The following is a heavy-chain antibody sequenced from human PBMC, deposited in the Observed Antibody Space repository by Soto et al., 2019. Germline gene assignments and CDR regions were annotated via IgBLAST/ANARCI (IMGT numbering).Heavy chain of an antibody. D-gene: IGHD3-3*01. V-gene: IGHV4-61*01. CDR1: GGSFKSGSYS. Sequence: QVQLQESGPGLVKPSETLCLTCTVSGGSFKSGSYSWSWIRQPPGKGLEWIGYVYHTGRTSYNPSLKSRVSISMDTSKNQISLNLDSVTAADTAVYFCARDFAYFDSWGQGTLVTVSS. J-gene: IGHJ4*02. CDR3: ARDFAYFDS. CDR2: VYHTGRT.